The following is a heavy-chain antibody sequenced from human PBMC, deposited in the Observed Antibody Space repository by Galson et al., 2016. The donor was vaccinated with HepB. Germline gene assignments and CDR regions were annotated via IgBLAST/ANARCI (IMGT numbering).Heavy chain of an antibody. CDR3: AKDDDGIGVMPLDY. CDR2: ITNSGETT. D-gene: IGHD3-10*01. J-gene: IGHJ4*02. Sequence: SLRLSCAASGFTFSKYSMTWVRQAPGKGLEWVSSITNSGETTYYRDSVKGRFAISRDNSKNTLFLQVNGLRVEDTAVYYCAKDDDGIGVMPLDYWGQGTLLTVSS. CDR1: GFTFSKYS. V-gene: IGHV3-23*01.